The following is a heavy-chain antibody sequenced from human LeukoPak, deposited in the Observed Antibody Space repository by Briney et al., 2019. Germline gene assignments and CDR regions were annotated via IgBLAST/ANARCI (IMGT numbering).Heavy chain of an antibody. CDR2: ISGSGGST. V-gene: IGHV3-23*01. D-gene: IGHD3-22*01. Sequence: GGSLRLSCAASGFTFSSYGMSWVRQAPGKGLEWVSAISGSGGSTYYADSVKGRFTISRDNSKNTLYLQMNSLRAEDTAVYYCAKVRSIYYDSSGSRNYFDYWGQGTLVTVSS. J-gene: IGHJ4*02. CDR3: AKVRSIYYDSSGSRNYFDY. CDR1: GFTFSSYG.